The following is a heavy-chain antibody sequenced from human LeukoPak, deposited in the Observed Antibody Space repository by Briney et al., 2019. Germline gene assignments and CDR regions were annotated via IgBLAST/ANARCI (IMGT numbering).Heavy chain of an antibody. CDR2: ISWNSGSI. Sequence: GRSLRLSCAASGFTFDDYAMHWVRRAPGKGLEWVSGISWNSGSIGYADSVKGRFTISRDNAKNSLYLQMNSLRAEDTALYYCAKDPGYSGSYYFDYWGQGTLVTVSS. CDR1: GFTFDDYA. CDR3: AKDPGYSGSYYFDY. D-gene: IGHD1-26*01. V-gene: IGHV3-9*01. J-gene: IGHJ4*02.